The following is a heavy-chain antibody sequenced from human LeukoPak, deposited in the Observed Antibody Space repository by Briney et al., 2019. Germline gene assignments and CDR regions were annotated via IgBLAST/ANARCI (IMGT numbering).Heavy chain of an antibody. Sequence: ASVKVSCKASGYTFTGYYMHWVRQAPGRGLEWMGWINPNSGGTNYAQKFQGRVTMTRDTSISTAYMELSRLRSDDTAVYYCARGMWDGSYSNFDYWGQGTLVTVSS. D-gene: IGHD1-26*01. V-gene: IGHV1-2*02. CDR2: INPNSGGT. CDR3: ARGMWDGSYSNFDY. J-gene: IGHJ4*02. CDR1: GYTFTGYY.